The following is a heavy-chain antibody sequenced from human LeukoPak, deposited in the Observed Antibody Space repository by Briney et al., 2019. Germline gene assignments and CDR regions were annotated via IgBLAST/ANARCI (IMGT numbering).Heavy chain of an antibody. Sequence: ASVKVSCKASGYTFTGYYMHWVRQAPGQGLEWMGWISAYNDNTNYAQNLQGRVTMTTDTSTSTAYMELRSLRSDDTAVYYCARDPKYYYDSSRNAFDIWGQGTMVTVSS. J-gene: IGHJ3*02. CDR2: ISAYNDNT. V-gene: IGHV1-18*04. CDR1: GYTFTGYY. D-gene: IGHD3-22*01. CDR3: ARDPKYYYDSSRNAFDI.